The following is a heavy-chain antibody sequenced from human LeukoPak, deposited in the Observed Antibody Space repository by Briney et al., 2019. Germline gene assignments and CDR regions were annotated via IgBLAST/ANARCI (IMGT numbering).Heavy chain of an antibody. CDR2: ISAYNGNT. Sequence: ASVKVSCKASGYTFGRYGISWVRQAPGQGLERMGWISAYNGNTNYRQKLQGRVTMTTDTSTSTAYMDLRSLRSDDTAIYYCARDSPDGSGTYYNDSPDYWGQGTRVSVSS. CDR1: GYTFGRYG. J-gene: IGHJ4*02. D-gene: IGHD3-10*01. V-gene: IGHV1-18*01. CDR3: ARDSPDGSGTYYNDSPDY.